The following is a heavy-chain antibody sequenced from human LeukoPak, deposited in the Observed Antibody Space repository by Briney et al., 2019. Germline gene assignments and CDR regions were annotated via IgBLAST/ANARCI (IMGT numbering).Heavy chain of an antibody. D-gene: IGHD6-13*01. V-gene: IGHV4-59*08. CDR3: AGLHFAAAEEFDP. CDR2: IYYSGST. Sequence: SETLSLTCTVSGGSINGFYWSWIRQPPGKGLEWIGYIYYSGSTNYNPSLRSRDTISVDRSKNQFSLKMNSVTAADTAMYYCAGLHFAAAEEFDPWGQGTLVTVSS. CDR1: GGSINGFY. J-gene: IGHJ5*02.